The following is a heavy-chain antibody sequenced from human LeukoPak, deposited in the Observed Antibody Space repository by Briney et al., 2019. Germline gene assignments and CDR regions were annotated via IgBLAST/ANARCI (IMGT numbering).Heavy chain of an antibody. D-gene: IGHD2-15*01. CDR2: IRWHSVSI. CDR3: AKDFCSGGGCSYYFYGMDV. Sequence: GGSLRLSCAASGFTFGDHVMHWVRQDPGKCLEWASGIRWHSVSIDYADSVKGRFTISRDNAKNSLYLQMNSLRAEGTALYYCAKDFCSGGGCSYYFYGMDVWGQGTTATVSS. J-gene: IGHJ6*02. V-gene: IGHV3-9*01. CDR1: GFTFGDHV.